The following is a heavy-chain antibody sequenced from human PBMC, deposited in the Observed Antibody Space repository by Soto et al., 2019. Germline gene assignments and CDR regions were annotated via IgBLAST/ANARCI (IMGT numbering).Heavy chain of an antibody. CDR2: IFNDAGNE. Sequence: QVQLVESGGDVVQPGRSLRLSCAASGFTFKDCAMHWVRQAPGKGLEWVSIIFNDAGNEYYTESVKGRFTISRDNPKHTLYLQMNSLRDEDTAVYYCAKEKGTGRAPNGAYDVWGRGTRVTVSS. V-gene: IGHV3-33*06. CDR1: GFTFKDCA. CDR3: AKEKGTGRAPNGAYDV. J-gene: IGHJ3*01. D-gene: IGHD2-8*02.